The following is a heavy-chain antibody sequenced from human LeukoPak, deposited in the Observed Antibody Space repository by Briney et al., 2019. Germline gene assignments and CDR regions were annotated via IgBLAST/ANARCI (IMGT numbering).Heavy chain of an antibody. J-gene: IGHJ4*02. D-gene: IGHD4/OR15-4a*01. CDR2: IYYSGST. V-gene: IGHV4-39*01. CDR3: ARLVNMGFAY. CDR1: GGSAGSISSSNYY. Sequence: KSSETLSPTCTVSGGSAGSISSSNYYWGWVRQPPGKGLEWIGSIYYSGSTYYNPSLKSRVTISVDTSKNQFSLRLSSVTAADTAVYYCARLVNMGFAYWGQGTLVTVSS.